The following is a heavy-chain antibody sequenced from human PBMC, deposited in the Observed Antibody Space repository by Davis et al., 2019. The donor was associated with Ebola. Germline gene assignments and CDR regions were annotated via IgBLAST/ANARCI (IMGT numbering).Heavy chain of an antibody. D-gene: IGHD3-16*02. CDR3: ASAFYDYIWGSYRY. J-gene: IGHJ4*02. CDR2: ISSSSSYI. CDR1: GFTFSSYS. Sequence: GGSLRLSCAASGFTFSSYSMNWVRQAPGKGLEWVSSISSSSSYIYYADSVKGRFTISRDNAKNSLYLQMNSLRAEDTAVYYCASAFYDYIWGSYRYWGQGTLVTVSS. V-gene: IGHV3-21*01.